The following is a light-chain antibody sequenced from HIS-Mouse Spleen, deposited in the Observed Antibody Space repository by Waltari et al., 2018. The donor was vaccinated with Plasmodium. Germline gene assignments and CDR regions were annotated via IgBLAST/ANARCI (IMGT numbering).Light chain of an antibody. Sequence: SYELTQPPSVSLSPGKTARITCYEDALPKKYANWYQKKSGQAPVLVLYEDSKLPSGIPERFSGSSSGTMATLTISGAQVEDEADYYCYSTDSSGNHRVFGGGTKLTVL. CDR2: EDS. V-gene: IGLV3-10*01. CDR3: YSTDSSGNHRV. CDR1: ALPKKY. J-gene: IGLJ3*02.